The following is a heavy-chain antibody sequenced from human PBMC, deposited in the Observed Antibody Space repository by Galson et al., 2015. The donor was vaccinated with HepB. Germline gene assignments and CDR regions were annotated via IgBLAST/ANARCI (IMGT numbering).Heavy chain of an antibody. J-gene: IGHJ4*02. D-gene: IGHD3-22*01. Sequence: SLRLSCAASGFTFSSYAMTWVRQAPGKGLEWVSAISGTDASTYYAVSVKGRFTISRENSKNTLYLQMNSLRAEDTAVYYRARGIVVIREAFDYWGQGTLVTVSS. CDR3: ARGIVVIREAFDY. CDR2: ISGTDAST. V-gene: IGHV3-23*01. CDR1: GFTFSSYA.